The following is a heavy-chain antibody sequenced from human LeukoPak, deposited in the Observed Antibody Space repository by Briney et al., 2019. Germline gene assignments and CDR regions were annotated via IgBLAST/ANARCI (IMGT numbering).Heavy chain of an antibody. CDR1: GGSISSGGYY. Sequence: PSETLSLTCTVSGGSISSGGYYWSWIRQHPGKGLEWIGYIYYSGSTYYNPSLKSRVTISVDTSKNQFSLKLSSVTAADTAVYYCARGLGSLSSGYSLYNWFDPWGQGALVTVSS. V-gene: IGHV4-31*03. CDR2: IYYSGST. D-gene: IGHD3-3*01. J-gene: IGHJ5*02. CDR3: ARGLGSLSSGYSLYNWFDP.